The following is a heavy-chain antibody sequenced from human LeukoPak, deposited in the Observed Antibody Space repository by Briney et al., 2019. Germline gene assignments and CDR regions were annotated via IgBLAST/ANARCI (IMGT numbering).Heavy chain of an antibody. Sequence: PGGSLRLSCAASGFTFGSYWMHWVRQAPGKALVWVSRINSDGSSTSYADSVKGRFTISRDNAKNTLYLQMNSLRAEDTAVYYCARDFEYSSSSNDWGQGTLVTVSS. CDR1: GFTFGSYW. V-gene: IGHV3-74*01. CDR3: ARDFEYSSSSND. D-gene: IGHD6-6*01. CDR2: INSDGSST. J-gene: IGHJ4*02.